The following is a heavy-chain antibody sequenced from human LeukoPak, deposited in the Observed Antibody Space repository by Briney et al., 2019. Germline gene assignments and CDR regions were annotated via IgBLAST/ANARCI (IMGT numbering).Heavy chain of an antibody. Sequence: GGSLRLSCAASGFTFSTYRMSWVRQAPGKGLEWVANIKQDGSEKNYVDSVKGRFTISRDNAENSLYLQMNSLRAEDTAVYYCARGLLAAAGIDYWGQGALVTVSS. CDR3: ARGLLAAAGIDY. CDR1: GFTFSTYR. J-gene: IGHJ4*02. V-gene: IGHV3-7*04. CDR2: IKQDGSEK. D-gene: IGHD6-13*01.